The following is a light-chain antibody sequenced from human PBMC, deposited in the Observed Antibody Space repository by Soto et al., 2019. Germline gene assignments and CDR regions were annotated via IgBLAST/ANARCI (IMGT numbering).Light chain of an antibody. CDR2: DVS. Sequence: QSVRTQPASVSGSPGQSITISCTGTSSDVVGYNYVSWYQHHPGKAPKLIIYDVSNRPSGVSIRFSGSKSDNTASLTISGLQPEDEADYHCSSSTTSTPRQIVFRPVTKVTVL. V-gene: IGLV2-14*03. J-gene: IGLJ1*01. CDR3: SSSTTSTPRQIV. CDR1: SSDVVGYNY.